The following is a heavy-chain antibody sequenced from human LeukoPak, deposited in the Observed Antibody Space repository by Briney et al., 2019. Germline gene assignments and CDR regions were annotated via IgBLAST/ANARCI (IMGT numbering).Heavy chain of an antibody. Sequence: GSXXXSXAASGFTFSRYAMTWVRQAPGKGGEWVSPISGSGGSTYYADSVKGRFTISRDNAKNSLYLQMNSLRAEDTAVYYCARGFTVTRYWGQGTLVTVSS. J-gene: IGHJ4*02. CDR3: ARGFTVTRY. D-gene: IGHD4-17*01. CDR1: GFTFSRYA. V-gene: IGHV3-23*01. CDR2: ISGSGGST.